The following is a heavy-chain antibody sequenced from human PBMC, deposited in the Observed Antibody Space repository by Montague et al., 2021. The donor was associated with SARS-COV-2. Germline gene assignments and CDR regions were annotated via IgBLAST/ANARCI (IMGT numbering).Heavy chain of an antibody. CDR1: GGSLSGYS. J-gene: IGHJ3*02. Sequence: SETLSLTCAVHGGSLSGYSWIWVRQSPGKGLEWIGEVNNNGATKYTTSLKSRVAISTDTSKNQFSLKLSSVTAADTAVYYCARAKGFIVLMVYAMGAFDIWGQGTMVTVSS. CDR2: VNNNGAT. D-gene: IGHD2-8*01. V-gene: IGHV4-34*01. CDR3: ARAKGFIVLMVYAMGAFDI.